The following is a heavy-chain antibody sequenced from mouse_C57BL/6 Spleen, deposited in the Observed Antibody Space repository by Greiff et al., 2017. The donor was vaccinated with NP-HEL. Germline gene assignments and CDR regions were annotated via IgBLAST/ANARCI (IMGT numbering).Heavy chain of an antibody. V-gene: IGHV5-4*03. CDR3: ARAYYSNYWFAD. CDR1: GFTFSSYA. Sequence: EVKLMESGGGLVKPGGSLKLSCAASGFTFSSYAMSWVRQTPEKRLEWVATISDGGSYTYYPDNVKGRFTISRDNAKNNLYLQMSHLKSEDTAMYYCARAYYSNYWFADWGQGTLVTVSA. D-gene: IGHD2-5*01. J-gene: IGHJ3*01. CDR2: ISDGGSYT.